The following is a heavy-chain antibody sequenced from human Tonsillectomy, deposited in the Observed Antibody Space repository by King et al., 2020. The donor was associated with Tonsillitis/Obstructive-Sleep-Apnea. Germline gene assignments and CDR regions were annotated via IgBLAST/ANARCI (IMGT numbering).Heavy chain of an antibody. V-gene: IGHV4-39*01. CDR1: GGSISSSSYY. Sequence: QLQESGPGLVKPSETLSLTCSVAGGSISSSSYYWGWIRQSPGKGLEWIGSIYHSGSTHYNPSLTSRVTISVDTSKNQFSLKLTSVTATDTAVYYCARSPCSTSCYRGDYWGQGTLVTVSS. D-gene: IGHD2-2*02. J-gene: IGHJ4*02. CDR3: ARSPCSTSCYRGDY. CDR2: IYHSGST.